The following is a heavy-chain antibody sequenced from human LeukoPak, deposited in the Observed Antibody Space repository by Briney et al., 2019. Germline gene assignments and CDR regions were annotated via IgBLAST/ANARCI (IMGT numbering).Heavy chain of an antibody. J-gene: IGHJ6*04. CDR2: ISPDGSST. CDR1: GFTFSAYW. V-gene: IGHV3-74*01. CDR3: ARAAYSSSWYWNYYYYGMDV. Sequence: GGSLRLSCGASGFTFSAYWMHWVRQAPGKGLVWVSRISPDGSSTGYADSVRGRFTISRDNAKNTLYLQMNSLRAEDTAVYYCARAAYSSSWYWNYYYYGMDVWGKGTTVTVSS. D-gene: IGHD6-13*01.